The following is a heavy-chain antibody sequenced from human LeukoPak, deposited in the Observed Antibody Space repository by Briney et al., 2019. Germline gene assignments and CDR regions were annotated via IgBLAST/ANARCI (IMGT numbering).Heavy chain of an antibody. V-gene: IGHV3-23*01. CDR1: GFTFSSYA. Sequence: GGSLRLSCAAFGFTFSSYAMSWVRQAPGKGLEWVSAISGSGGSTYYADSVKGRFTISRDNSKNTLYLQMNSLRAEDTAVYYCAKVRTVRGVIFRSWRAFDIWGQGTMVTVSS. CDR2: ISGSGGST. CDR3: AKVRTVRGVIFRSWRAFDI. D-gene: IGHD3-10*01. J-gene: IGHJ3*02.